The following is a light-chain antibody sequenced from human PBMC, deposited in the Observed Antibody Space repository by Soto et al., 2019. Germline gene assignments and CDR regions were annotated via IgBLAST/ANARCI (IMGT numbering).Light chain of an antibody. CDR1: TSDVGTYNL. Sequence: QSVLTQPASVSGSPGQSITISCTGTTSDVGTYNLASWYQHHPGKAPKLIIYEVTDRPSGVSNRFSASKSGNTASLTISGLQAEDEADYYCSSYTTTTTVIFGGGTKLTVL. V-gene: IGLV2-14*02. CDR3: SSYTTTTTVI. J-gene: IGLJ2*01. CDR2: EVT.